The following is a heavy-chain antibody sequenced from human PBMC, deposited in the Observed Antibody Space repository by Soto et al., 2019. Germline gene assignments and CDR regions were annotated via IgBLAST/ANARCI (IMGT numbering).Heavy chain of an antibody. V-gene: IGHV4-34*01. D-gene: IGHD2-15*01. Sequence: QVQLQQWGAGLLKPSETLSLTCAVYGGSFSGYYWSWIRQPPGKGLGWIGEINHSGSTNYNPSLKSRVTISVDTSKNQFSLKLSSVTAADTAVYYCARPGGGYCSGGSCYTRGRGRQHFDYWGQGTLVTVSS. CDR3: ARPGGGYCSGGSCYTRGRGRQHFDY. CDR1: GGSFSGYY. CDR2: INHSGST. J-gene: IGHJ4*02.